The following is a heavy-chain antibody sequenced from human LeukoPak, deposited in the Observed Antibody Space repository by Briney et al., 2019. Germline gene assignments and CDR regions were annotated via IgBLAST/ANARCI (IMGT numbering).Heavy chain of an antibody. CDR2: IYYSGST. V-gene: IGHV4-34*01. D-gene: IGHD3-10*01. J-gene: IGHJ5*02. Sequence: SETLSLTCAVYGGSFSGYYWSWIRQPPGKGLEWIGSIYYSGSTYYNPSLKSRVTISVDTSKNQFSLKLSSVTAADTAVYYCAREGRRKLWFGELLRRASWFDPWGQGTLVTVSS. CDR3: AREGRRKLWFGELLRRASWFDP. CDR1: GGSFSGYY.